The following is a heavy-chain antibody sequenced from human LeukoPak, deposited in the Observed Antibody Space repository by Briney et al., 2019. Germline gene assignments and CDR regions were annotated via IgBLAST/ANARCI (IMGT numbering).Heavy chain of an antibody. J-gene: IGHJ3*02. D-gene: IGHD2-15*01. CDR3: AREGGHSI. V-gene: IGHV4-34*01. Sequence: SETLSLACAVYGGSFSGYYWSWIRQPPGKGLEWIGEINHSGSTNYNPSLKSRVTISVDTSKNQFSLKLSFVTAADTAVYYCAREGGHSIWGQGTMVTVSS. CDR2: INHSGST. CDR1: GGSFSGYY.